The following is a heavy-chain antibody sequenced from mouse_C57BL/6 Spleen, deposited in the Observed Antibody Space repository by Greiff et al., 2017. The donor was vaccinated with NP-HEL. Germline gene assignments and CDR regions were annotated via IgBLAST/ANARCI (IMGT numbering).Heavy chain of an antibody. V-gene: IGHV2-5*01. J-gene: IGHJ4*01. CDR1: GFSLTSYG. Sequence: VQLQQSGPGLVQPSQSLSITCTVSGFSLTSYGVHWVRQSPGKGLEWLGVIWRGGSTDYNAAFMSRLSITKDNSKSQVFFKMNSLQADDTAIYYCAKNPPPILYAMDYWGQGTSVTVSS. CDR3: AKNPPPILYAMDY. CDR2: IWRGGST.